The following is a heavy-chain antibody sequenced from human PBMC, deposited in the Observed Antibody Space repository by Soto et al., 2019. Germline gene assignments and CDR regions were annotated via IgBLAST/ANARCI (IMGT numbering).Heavy chain of an antibody. J-gene: IGHJ3*02. V-gene: IGHV3-15*01. CDR3: TTDYDFWGDAFDI. Sequence: GGSLRLSCAASGFTFSNAWMSWVRQAPGKGLEWVGRIKSKTDGGTTDYAAPVKGRFTISRDDSKNTLYLQMNSLKTEDTAVYYCTTDYDFWGDAFDIWGQGTMVTVSS. CDR1: GFTFSNAW. CDR2: IKSKTDGGTT. D-gene: IGHD3-3*01.